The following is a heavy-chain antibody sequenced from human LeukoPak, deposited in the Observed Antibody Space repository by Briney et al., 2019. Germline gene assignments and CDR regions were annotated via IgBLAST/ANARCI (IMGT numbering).Heavy chain of an antibody. V-gene: IGHV4-34*01. CDR3: ARDKLPAAGDAFDI. D-gene: IGHD6-13*01. CDR2: INHSGST. J-gene: IGHJ3*02. Sequence: PSETLSLTCAVSGDSISSGGYSWSWIRQPPGKGLEWIGEINHSGSTNYNPSLKSRVTISVDTSKNQFSLKLSSVTAADTAVYYCARDKLPAAGDAFDIWGQGTMVTVSS. CDR1: GDSISSGGYS.